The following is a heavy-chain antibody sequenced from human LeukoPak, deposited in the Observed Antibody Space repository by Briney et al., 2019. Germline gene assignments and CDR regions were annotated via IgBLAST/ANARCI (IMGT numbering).Heavy chain of an antibody. Sequence: ASVKVSCKASGYTFTGYYMHWVRQAPGQGLEWMGWVNPNSGGTNYAQKFQGRVTMTRDTSISTAYMELSRLRSDDTAVYYCARADVFTPSTMIVWGQGTLVTVSS. CDR3: ARADVFTPSTMIV. D-gene: IGHD3-22*01. CDR2: VNPNSGGT. CDR1: GYTFTGYY. J-gene: IGHJ4*02. V-gene: IGHV1-2*02.